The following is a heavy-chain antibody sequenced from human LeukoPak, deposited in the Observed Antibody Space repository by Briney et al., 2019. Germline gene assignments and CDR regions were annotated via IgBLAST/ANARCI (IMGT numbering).Heavy chain of an antibody. CDR3: ATLGYSYGTDY. D-gene: IGHD5-18*01. CDR1: GDSISSDTYY. Sequence: SETLSPTCTVSGDSISSDTYYWGWIRQPPGKGLEWIGSIYFRGTTYYNPSLQSRVTISVDTSNNQFSLKLSSVTAADTAVYYCATLGYSYGTDYWGQGTLVTVSS. V-gene: IGHV4-39*01. CDR2: IYFRGTT. J-gene: IGHJ4*02.